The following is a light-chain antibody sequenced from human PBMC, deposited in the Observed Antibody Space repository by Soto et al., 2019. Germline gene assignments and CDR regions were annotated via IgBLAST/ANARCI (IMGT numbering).Light chain of an antibody. CDR3: CSYAGSFTYV. CDR1: NSDIGGYNY. J-gene: IGLJ1*01. CDR2: DVS. V-gene: IGLV2-11*01. Sequence: QSALTQPRSVSGSPGQSIIISCTGTNSDIGGYNYVSWYQQNPGKAPKLMIYDVSMRPSGVPDRFSGSKSGNTASLTISGLQAEDEADYYCCSYAGSFTYVFGTGTKLTVL.